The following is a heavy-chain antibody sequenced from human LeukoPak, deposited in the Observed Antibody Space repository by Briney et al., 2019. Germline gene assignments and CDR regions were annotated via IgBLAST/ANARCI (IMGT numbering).Heavy chain of an antibody. J-gene: IGHJ4*02. CDR2: ISYDGSEK. CDR3: ASAEMATINHY. CDR1: GFTFSSYA. D-gene: IGHD5-24*01. V-gene: IGHV3-30*07. Sequence: GGSLRLSCEASGFTFSSYAMHWVRQAPGKRLEWVALISYDGSEKYYADSVKGRFTISRDNAKNSLYLQMNSLRAEDTAVYYCASAEMATINHYWGQGTLVTVSS.